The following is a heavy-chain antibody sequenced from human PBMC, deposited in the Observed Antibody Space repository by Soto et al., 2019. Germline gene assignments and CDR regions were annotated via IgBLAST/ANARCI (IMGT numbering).Heavy chain of an antibody. CDR3: AKDRLERGVVVVPAAHS. CDR2: ISGSGGST. Sequence: EVQLLESGGGLVQPGGSLRLSCAASGFTFSSYAMSWVRQAPGKGLEWVSAISGSGGSTYYADSVKGRFTISRDNSKNTLYLQMNSLRAEDTAVYYCAKDRLERGVVVVPAAHSWGQGTLVTVSS. CDR1: GFTFSSYA. D-gene: IGHD2-2*01. J-gene: IGHJ4*02. V-gene: IGHV3-23*01.